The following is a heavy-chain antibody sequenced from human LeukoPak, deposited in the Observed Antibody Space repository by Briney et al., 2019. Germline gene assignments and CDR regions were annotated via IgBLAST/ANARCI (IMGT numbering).Heavy chain of an antibody. CDR1: GFTFSSYG. Sequence: HPGRSLRLSCAASGFTFSSYGMHWVRQAPGKGLEWVAVISYDGSNKYYADSVKGRFTISRDNSKNTLYLQMNSLRAEDTAVYYCAKAGGSYHFDYWGQGTLVTVSS. CDR3: AKAGGSYHFDY. V-gene: IGHV3-30*18. J-gene: IGHJ4*02. D-gene: IGHD1-26*01. CDR2: ISYDGSNK.